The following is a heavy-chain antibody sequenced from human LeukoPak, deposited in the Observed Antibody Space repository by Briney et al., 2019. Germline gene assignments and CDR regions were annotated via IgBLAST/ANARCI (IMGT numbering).Heavy chain of an antibody. J-gene: IGHJ4*02. CDR2: IYYSGST. CDR1: GGSISSYY. V-gene: IGHV4-59*01. Sequence: SETLSLTCTVSGGSISSYYWSWIRQPPGKGLEWIGYIYYSGSTNYNPSLKSRVTISVDTSKNQFSLKLSSVTAADTAVYYCARVVGYYYDSSGYYWFDYWGQGTLVTVSS. CDR3: ARVVGYYYDSSGYYWFDY. D-gene: IGHD3-22*01.